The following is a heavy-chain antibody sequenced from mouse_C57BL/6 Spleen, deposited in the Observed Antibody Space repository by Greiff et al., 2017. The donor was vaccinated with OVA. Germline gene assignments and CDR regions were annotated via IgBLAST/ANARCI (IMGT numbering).Heavy chain of an antibody. J-gene: IGHJ2*01. CDR2: ISDGGSYT. Sequence: EVHLVESGGGLVKPGGSLKLSCAASGFTFSSYAMSWVRQTPEKRLEWVATISDGGSYTYYPDNVKGRFTISRDNAKNNLYLQMSHLKSEDTAMYYCARDHYYGSSSFFDYWGQGTTLTVSS. CDR3: ARDHYYGSSSFFDY. CDR1: GFTFSSYA. V-gene: IGHV5-4*01. D-gene: IGHD1-1*01.